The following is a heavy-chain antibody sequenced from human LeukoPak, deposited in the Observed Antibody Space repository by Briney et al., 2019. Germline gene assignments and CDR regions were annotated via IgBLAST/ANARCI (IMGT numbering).Heavy chain of an antibody. CDR2: ISGSGVMT. CDR3: AKNRKFGDLVYYYYFMDV. D-gene: IGHD3-10*01. Sequence: PGGSLRLSCAASGFTFSDYAMTWVRQAPGKGLEWVATISGSGVMTYYADSVKGRFTVSGDNSKNTLYLQMNSLRAEDTAVYFCAKNRKFGDLVYYYYFMDVWGKGTTVTVSS. CDR1: GFTFSDYA. J-gene: IGHJ6*03. V-gene: IGHV3-23*01.